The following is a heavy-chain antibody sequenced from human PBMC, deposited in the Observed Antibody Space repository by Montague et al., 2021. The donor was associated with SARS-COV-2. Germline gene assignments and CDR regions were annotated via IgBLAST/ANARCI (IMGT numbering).Heavy chain of an antibody. J-gene: IGHJ3*02. D-gene: IGHD3-3*01. CDR2: IYYSGST. CDR3: ARVSDFWSGYYTAVGAFDI. V-gene: IGHV4-59*01. Sequence: SETLSLTCTVSGGSISSYYWSWIRQPPVKGLEWIGYIYYSGSTNYNPSLKGRVTISVDTSKNQFSLKLSSVTAADTAVYYCARVSDFWSGYYTAVGAFDIWGQGTMVTVSS. CDR1: GGSISSYY.